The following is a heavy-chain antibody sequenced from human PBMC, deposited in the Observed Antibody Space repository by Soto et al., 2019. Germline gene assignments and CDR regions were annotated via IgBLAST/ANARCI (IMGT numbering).Heavy chain of an antibody. V-gene: IGHV4-30-4*01. J-gene: IGHJ6*02. CDR3: ARDLRYYKNGMDV. CDR1: GGSISSGDYY. D-gene: IGHD5-12*01. Sequence: SETLSLTCTVSGGSISSGDYYWSWIRQPPGKGLEWIGYIYYSGSTYYNPSLKSRVTISVDTSKNQFSLKLSSVTAADTAVYYCARDLRYYKNGMDVWGQGTTVTVS. CDR2: IYYSGST.